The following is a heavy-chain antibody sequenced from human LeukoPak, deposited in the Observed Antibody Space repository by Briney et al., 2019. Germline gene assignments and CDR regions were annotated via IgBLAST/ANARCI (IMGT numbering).Heavy chain of an antibody. J-gene: IGHJ4*02. CDR2: NSAYNEHT. D-gene: IGHD1-26*01. V-gene: IGHV1-18*01. Sequence: ASVKVSCKASGYTFTRYGISWVRQAPGQGLEWMGWNSAYNEHTKFVQKLQDIVTMTTDTSMNTAYMELRSLRSDDTDVYYCARDYSGTYFDFWGQGTLVTVSS. CDR3: ARDYSGTYFDF. CDR1: GYTFTRYG.